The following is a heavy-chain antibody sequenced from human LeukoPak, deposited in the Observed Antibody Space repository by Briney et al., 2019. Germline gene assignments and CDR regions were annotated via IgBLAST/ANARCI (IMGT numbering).Heavy chain of an antibody. D-gene: IGHD2-15*01. CDR2: IYYSGST. Sequence: SSQTLSLTCTVSGGSISSGGYYWSWIRRHPGKGLERIGYIYYSGSTYYNPSLKSRVTISVDTSKNQFSLKLSSVTAADTAVYYCARSEDCSGGSCYTVTPPDYWGQGTLVTVSS. J-gene: IGHJ4*02. V-gene: IGHV4-31*03. CDR3: ARSEDCSGGSCYTVTPPDY. CDR1: GGSISSGGYY.